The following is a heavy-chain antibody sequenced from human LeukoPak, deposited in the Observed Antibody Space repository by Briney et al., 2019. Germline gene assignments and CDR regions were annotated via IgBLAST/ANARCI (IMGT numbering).Heavy chain of an antibody. CDR1: GGSFSGYY. Sequence: PSETLSLTCAVYGGSFSGYYRSWIRQPPGKGLEWIGEINHSGSTNYNPSLKSRVTISVDTSKNQFSLKLSSVTAADTAVYYCASLPPSKGDWGQGTLVTVSS. CDR2: INHSGST. J-gene: IGHJ4*02. V-gene: IGHV4-34*01. CDR3: ASLPPSKGD.